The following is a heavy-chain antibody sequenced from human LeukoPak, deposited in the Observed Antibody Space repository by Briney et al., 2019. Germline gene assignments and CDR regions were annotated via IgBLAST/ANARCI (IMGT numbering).Heavy chain of an antibody. D-gene: IGHD2-15*01. Sequence: SETLSLTCTVSGGSISSSSTLWDRIRQPPGKGLEWIGHIYKIGTTNYNPSLKSRLTISVDTSKNQFSLKLRSVTAADTAVYYCVIGVGWQPDYWGQGALVTVSS. CDR1: GGSISSSSTL. J-gene: IGHJ4*02. CDR2: IYKIGTT. CDR3: VIGVGWQPDY. V-gene: IGHV4-61*05.